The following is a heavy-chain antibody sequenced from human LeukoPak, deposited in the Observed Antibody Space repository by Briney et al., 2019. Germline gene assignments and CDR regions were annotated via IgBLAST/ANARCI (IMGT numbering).Heavy chain of an antibody. V-gene: IGHV3-23*01. CDR2: ISGSGGST. J-gene: IGHJ3*02. Sequence: PGGSLRLSCAASGFTFSSYGMSWVRQAPGKGLECVSAISGSGGSTYYADSVKGRFTISRDNSKNTLYLQMNSLRAEDTAVYYCAKTHRTYYYDSSGYNDAFDIWGQGTMVTVSS. CDR3: AKTHRTYYYDSSGYNDAFDI. D-gene: IGHD3-22*01. CDR1: GFTFSSYG.